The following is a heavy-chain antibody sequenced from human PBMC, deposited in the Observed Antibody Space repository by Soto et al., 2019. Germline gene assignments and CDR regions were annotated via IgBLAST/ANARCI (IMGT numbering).Heavy chain of an antibody. Sequence: SETLSLTCAVYGGSFSGYYWSWIRQPPGKGLEWIGEINHSGSTNYNPSLKSRVTISVDTSKKQFSLKLSSVTAADTAVYYCARGPTMSGDLYCAFDIWGQGTMVTVSS. V-gene: IGHV4-34*01. CDR2: INHSGST. D-gene: IGHD3-10*02. CDR3: ARGPTMSGDLYCAFDI. J-gene: IGHJ3*02. CDR1: GGSFSGYY.